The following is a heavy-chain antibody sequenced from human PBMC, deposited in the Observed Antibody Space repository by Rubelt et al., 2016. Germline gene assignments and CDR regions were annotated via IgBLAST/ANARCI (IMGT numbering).Heavy chain of an antibody. V-gene: IGHV4-59*01. D-gene: IGHD4-11*01. Sequence: TRGTLSLICTVSGGSISSYYWSWIRRPPGKGLEWIGYIYYSGSTNYNPSLKSRVTISIDTSKNQFSLKLSSVTAADTAVYYGARAGALQPLDYWGQGTLVTVSS. CDR3: ARAGALQPLDY. CDR2: IYYSGST. CDR1: GGSISSYY. J-gene: IGHJ4*02.